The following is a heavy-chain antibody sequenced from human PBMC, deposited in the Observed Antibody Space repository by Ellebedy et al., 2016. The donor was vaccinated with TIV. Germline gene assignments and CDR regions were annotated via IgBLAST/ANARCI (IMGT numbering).Heavy chain of an antibody. CDR1: GFTFSSHA. J-gene: IGHJ6*02. Sequence: GESLKISCAASGFTFSSHAMSWVRQAPGKGLEWVSGIGGAGGSTHYADSVKGRFTISRDNSKNTVYLEMSSLRVEDTAVYYCAKARDIIVAVVHGMDVWGQGTTVTVSS. V-gene: IGHV3-23*01. CDR3: AKARDIIVAVVHGMDV. D-gene: IGHD2-2*01. CDR2: IGGAGGST.